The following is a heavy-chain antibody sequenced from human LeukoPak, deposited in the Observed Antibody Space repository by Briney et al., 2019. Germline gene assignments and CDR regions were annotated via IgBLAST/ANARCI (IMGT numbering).Heavy chain of an antibody. CDR2: ISGSGGST. Sequence: GGSLRLSCAASGFTFRSYAMSWVRQAPGKGLEWVSAISGSGGSTYYADSVKGRFTISRDNSKNTLYLQMNSLRAEDTAVYYCAKDRLSVAGTRLDYWGQGALVTVSS. D-gene: IGHD6-19*01. CDR3: AKDRLSVAGTRLDY. J-gene: IGHJ4*02. V-gene: IGHV3-23*01. CDR1: GFTFRSYA.